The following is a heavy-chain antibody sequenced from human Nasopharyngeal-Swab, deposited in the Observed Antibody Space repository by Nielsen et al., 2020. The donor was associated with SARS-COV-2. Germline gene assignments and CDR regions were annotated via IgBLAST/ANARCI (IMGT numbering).Heavy chain of an antibody. CDR1: GFTFSDYY. Sequence: GESLKISCAASGFTFSDYYMSWIRQAPGKGLEWVSYISSSGSTIYYADSVKGRFTISRDHAKNSLYLQMNSLRAEDTAVYYCAKGPQYSSGWYYFDYWGQGTLVTVSS. V-gene: IGHV3-11*04. CDR3: AKGPQYSSGWYYFDY. CDR2: ISSSGSTI. J-gene: IGHJ4*02. D-gene: IGHD6-19*01.